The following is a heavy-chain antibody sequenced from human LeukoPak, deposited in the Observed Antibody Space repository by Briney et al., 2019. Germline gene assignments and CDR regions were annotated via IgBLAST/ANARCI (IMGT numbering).Heavy chain of an antibody. J-gene: IGHJ4*02. D-gene: IGHD3-22*01. CDR2: INPNSGGT. V-gene: IGHV1-2*02. CDR1: GYTFTGYQ. CDR3: ARNSGSYYFDVSGRLDY. Sequence: ASVKVSCKASGYTFTGYQMHWVRQAPGQGLEWMGWINPNSGGTNYAQKFQGRVTMTRDTSISTAYMELSRLRSDDTAVYYCARNSGSYYFDVSGRLDYWGQGTLVTVSS.